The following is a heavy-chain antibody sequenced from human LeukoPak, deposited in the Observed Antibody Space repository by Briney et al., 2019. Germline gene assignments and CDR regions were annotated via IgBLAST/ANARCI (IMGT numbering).Heavy chain of an antibody. CDR2: IYYSGST. D-gene: IGHD3-10*01. CDR3: AREGSGSYWRNRFDY. V-gene: IGHV4-39*07. Sequence: SETLSLTCTVSGGSISSSSYYWGWIRQPPGKGLEWTGSIYYSGSTYYNPSLKSRVTISVNTSKNQFSLKLSSVTAADTAVYYCAREGSGSYWRNRFDYWGQGTLVTVSS. J-gene: IGHJ4*02. CDR1: GGSISSSSYY.